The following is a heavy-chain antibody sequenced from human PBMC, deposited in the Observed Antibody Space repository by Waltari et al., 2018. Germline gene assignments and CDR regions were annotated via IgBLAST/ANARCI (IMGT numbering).Heavy chain of an antibody. D-gene: IGHD5-12*01. V-gene: IGHV4-39*07. J-gene: IGHJ4*02. CDR2: IYYSGGT. Sequence: QLQLQESGPGLVKPSETLSLTCTVSGGSISSSSYYWGWIRQPPGKGLEWIGSIYYSGGTYYNPSLKSRVTISVDTSKNQFSLKLSSVTAADTAVYYCASIDIVATATFDYWGQGTLVTVSS. CDR1: GGSISSSSYY. CDR3: ASIDIVATATFDY.